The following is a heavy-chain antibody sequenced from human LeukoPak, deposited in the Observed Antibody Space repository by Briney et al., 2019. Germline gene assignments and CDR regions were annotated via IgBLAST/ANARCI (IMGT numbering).Heavy chain of an antibody. CDR1: GASITSSNYY. Sequence: SETLSLTCAVSGASITSSNYYWGWVRQSPGKGLEWIGNIYSSGNTYYNASLKSRVTMSVDTSKNQFSLKLSSVTAADTAVYYCASMVYDFWSGYHDYYYYYMDVWGKGTTVTVSS. D-gene: IGHD3-3*01. J-gene: IGHJ6*03. CDR3: ASMVYDFWSGYHDYYYYYMDV. V-gene: IGHV4-39*07. CDR2: IYSSGNT.